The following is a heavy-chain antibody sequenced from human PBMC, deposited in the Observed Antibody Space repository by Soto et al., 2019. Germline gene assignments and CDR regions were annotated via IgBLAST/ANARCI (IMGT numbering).Heavy chain of an antibody. J-gene: IGHJ4*02. Sequence: ASVKVSGKASGYTFTSYGISWVRQAPGQGLEWMGWISAYNGNTNYAQKLQGRVTMTTDTSTSTAYMELRSLRSDDTAVYYCARRISYDFWSGYSNFDYWGQGTLVTVSS. CDR3: ARRISYDFWSGYSNFDY. CDR2: ISAYNGNT. V-gene: IGHV1-18*01. CDR1: GYTFTSYG. D-gene: IGHD3-3*01.